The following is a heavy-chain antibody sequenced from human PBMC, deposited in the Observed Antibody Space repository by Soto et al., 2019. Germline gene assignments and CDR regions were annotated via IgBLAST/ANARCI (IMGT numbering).Heavy chain of an antibody. CDR1: GGSVSSYY. CDR2: IYYSGST. Sequence: QVQLQESGPGLVKPSETLSLTCTVSGGSVSSYYWSWIRQPPGKGLEWIGYIYYSGSTNYNPSLKSRVTISVDTSKNQFSLKLSSVTAADTAVYYCAGSDDWSGYYTYDYWGQGTLVTVSS. D-gene: IGHD3-3*01. CDR3: AGSDDWSGYYTYDY. J-gene: IGHJ4*02. V-gene: IGHV4-59*08.